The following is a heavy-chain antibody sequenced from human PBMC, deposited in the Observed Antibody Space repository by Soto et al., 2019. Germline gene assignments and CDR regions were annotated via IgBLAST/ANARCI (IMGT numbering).Heavy chain of an antibody. CDR1: AGTFNNHS. CDR2: SIPILGRA. V-gene: IGHV1-69*02. D-gene: IGHD2-15*01. CDR3: VIDLGYFDF. Sequence: QVQLVQSGTEVKKPGSSVAVSCQASAGTFNNHSLSWVRQAPGQGLEWMGRSIPILGRADYSQNVQGRLTLTVDKSTSTADMELSSLTSEDTAVYYCVIDLGYFDFWGQGTLVTVSS. J-gene: IGHJ4*02.